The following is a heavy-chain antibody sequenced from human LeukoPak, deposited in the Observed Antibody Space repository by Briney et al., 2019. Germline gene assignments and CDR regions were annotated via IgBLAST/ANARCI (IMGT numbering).Heavy chain of an antibody. CDR3: ARHPSSPIVMDY. CDR1: SGSISTSNYY. Sequence: SETLSLTCTVSSGSISTSNYYWGWVRQPPGKALEWIGNIFYSGSTYYSPSLKSRVTISVDTSKNQFSLKLSSVTAADTAVYYCARHPSSPIVMDYWGQGTLVTVSS. J-gene: IGHJ4*02. V-gene: IGHV4-39*01. CDR2: IFYSGST. D-gene: IGHD3-22*01.